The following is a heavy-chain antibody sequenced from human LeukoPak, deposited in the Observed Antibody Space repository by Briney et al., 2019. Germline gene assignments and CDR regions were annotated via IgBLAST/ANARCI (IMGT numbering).Heavy chain of an antibody. D-gene: IGHD5-18*01. Sequence: ASVKVSCKASGYTFTSYGISWVRQAPGQGLEWMGWISAYNGNTNYAQKLQGRVTMTTDTSTSTAYMELRSLRSDDTAVYYCARERRGYSYGHFDYWGQGTLVTVSS. V-gene: IGHV1-18*01. J-gene: IGHJ4*02. CDR3: ARERRGYSYGHFDY. CDR1: GYTFTSYG. CDR2: ISAYNGNT.